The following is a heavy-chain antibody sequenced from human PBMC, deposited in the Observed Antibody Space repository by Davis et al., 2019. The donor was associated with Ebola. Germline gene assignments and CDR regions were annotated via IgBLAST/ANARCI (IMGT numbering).Heavy chain of an antibody. CDR1: GGSISPCY. V-gene: IGHV4-59*08. CDR2: IYYSGST. Sequence: MPSETLSLTCTVSGGSISPCYWSWIRQPPGKGLEWIGYIYYSGSTKYNLSLKGRVAISVDTSKNQFSLKLGSVTAADTAVYYCARSYGAAPFDYWGQGTLVTVSS. J-gene: IGHJ4*02. CDR3: ARSYGAAPFDY. D-gene: IGHD4/OR15-4a*01.